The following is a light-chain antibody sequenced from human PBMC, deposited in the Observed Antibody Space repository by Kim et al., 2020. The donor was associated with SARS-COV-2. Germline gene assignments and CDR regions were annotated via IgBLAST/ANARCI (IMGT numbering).Light chain of an antibody. CDR1: SLRRYY. CDR2: AKD. Sequence: SSELTQDPAVSVALGQTVRITCQGDSLRRYYASWYQQRPGQGPVLVIYAKDNRPSGIPDRFSGSSAGNIASLTITGAQAEDEAVYYCNSRDNSGASYVFG. V-gene: IGLV3-19*01. CDR3: NSRDNSGASYV. J-gene: IGLJ1*01.